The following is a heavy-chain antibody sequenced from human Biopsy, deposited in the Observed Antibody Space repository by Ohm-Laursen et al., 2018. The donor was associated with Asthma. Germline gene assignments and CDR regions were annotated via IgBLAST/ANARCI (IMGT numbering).Heavy chain of an antibody. J-gene: IGHJ4*02. CDR2: IDWEEDK. D-gene: IGHD1-14*01. CDR1: GFSLSSSGAN. CDR3: TRHNDY. Sequence: TQTLTLTGSFSGFSLSSSGANVNWIRQPPGKALEWLARIDWEEDKFYSTSLRTRLTISKGSSEDQVVLTMTSMGPVDTATYYCTRHNDYWGPGILVTVSS. V-gene: IGHV2-70*04.